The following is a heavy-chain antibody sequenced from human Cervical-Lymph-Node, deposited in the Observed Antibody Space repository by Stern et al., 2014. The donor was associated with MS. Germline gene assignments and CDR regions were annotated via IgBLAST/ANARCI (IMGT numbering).Heavy chain of an antibody. D-gene: IGHD4-17*01. CDR3: VRLKDSLTRGTYFDS. CDR1: GYNFSKYW. CDR2: IYPDDSDT. J-gene: IGHJ4*02. V-gene: IGHV5-51*03. Sequence: VHLVESGTEVKKPGESLKISCKGSGYNFSKYWIGWVRQMPGKGLEWMGIIYPDDSDTRYSPSFQGQVTISAEKSISTAFLQWSSLQASDTAMYYCVRLKDSLTRGTYFDSWGQGMLVTVSS.